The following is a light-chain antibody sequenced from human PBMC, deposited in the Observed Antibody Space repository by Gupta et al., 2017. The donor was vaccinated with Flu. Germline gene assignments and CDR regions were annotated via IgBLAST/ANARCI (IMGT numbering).Light chain of an antibody. CDR3: QQNDNLPLT. CDR1: QDIRRF. Sequence: DSQMTQSPSALSASVGDRVTITCQASQDIRRFLDWYQVKPGSAPKLLIFDASSLETGVPSRLSGSGFGTNFTLTISSLQPEDVATYYCQQNDNLPLTFGRGTKVEIK. J-gene: IGKJ4*01. V-gene: IGKV1-33*01. CDR2: DAS.